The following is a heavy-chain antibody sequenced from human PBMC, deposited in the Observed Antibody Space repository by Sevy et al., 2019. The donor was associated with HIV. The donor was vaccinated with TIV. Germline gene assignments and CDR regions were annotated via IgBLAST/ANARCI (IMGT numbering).Heavy chain of an antibody. Sequence: GESLKISCAASGFTFGTYAMSWVRQAPGKGLEWVSTISGSGGRTYYADSVKGRFTISRDNSKNTLYLQMNSLRAEDTAVYYCATAVYASKVAVTNGFDYWGQGTLVTVSS. D-gene: IGHD3-22*01. V-gene: IGHV3-23*01. J-gene: IGHJ4*02. CDR2: ISGSGGRT. CDR3: ATAVYASKVAVTNGFDY. CDR1: GFTFGTYA.